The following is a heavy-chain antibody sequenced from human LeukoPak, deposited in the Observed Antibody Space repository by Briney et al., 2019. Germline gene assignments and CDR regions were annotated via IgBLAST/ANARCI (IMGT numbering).Heavy chain of an antibody. CDR1: GFTFSSFA. CDR2: ISGSGGSGST. CDR3: ARRRYSGSSQHFDY. V-gene: IGHV3-23*01. Sequence: GGSLRLSCAASGFTFSSFAMSWVRQAPGKGLEWVSGISGSGGSGSTYYADSVKGRFTISRDDSKNTLYLQMNSLRAEDTAVYYCARRRYSGSSQHFDYWGQGTLVTVSS. J-gene: IGHJ4*02. D-gene: IGHD1-26*01.